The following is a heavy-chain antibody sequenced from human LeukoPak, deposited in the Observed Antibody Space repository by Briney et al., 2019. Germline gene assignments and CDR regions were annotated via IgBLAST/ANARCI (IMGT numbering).Heavy chain of an antibody. CDR3: ARGPSGVYGDY. Sequence: GASVKVSCKASGYTFSSYDISWVRQATGQGLEWMGWMNPNSGNTGYAQKFQGRVTITRNTSISTAYMELSSLRSEDTAVYYCARGPSGVYGDYWGQGTLVTVSS. CDR1: GYTFSSYD. V-gene: IGHV1-8*03. D-gene: IGHD6-13*01. J-gene: IGHJ4*02. CDR2: MNPNSGNT.